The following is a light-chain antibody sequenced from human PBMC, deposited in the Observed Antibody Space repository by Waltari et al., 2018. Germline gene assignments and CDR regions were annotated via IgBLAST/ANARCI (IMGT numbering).Light chain of an antibody. V-gene: IGKV3-20*01. CDR1: QSVSSSY. CDR2: GAS. Sequence: EIVLTQSPGTLSLSPGERATLSCRASQSVSSSYLAWYQQKPGQAPRLLIYGASSRATGIPDRFSGSGSGTDFILTISSLQPEDIATYYCQQYQSYPITFGGGTKVETK. CDR3: QQYQSYPIT. J-gene: IGKJ4*01.